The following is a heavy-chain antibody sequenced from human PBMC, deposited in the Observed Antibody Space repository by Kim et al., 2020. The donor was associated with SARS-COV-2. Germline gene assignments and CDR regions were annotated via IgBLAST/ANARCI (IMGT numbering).Heavy chain of an antibody. CDR2: ST. CDR3: ARDPNYMGFDH. Sequence: STSHADFVNGRHTISRDHAKNTLYLHMNSVRAEDTALYYCARDPNYMGFDHWGQGTLVSVSP. J-gene: IGHJ4*02. D-gene: IGHD3-10*01. V-gene: IGHV3-74*01.